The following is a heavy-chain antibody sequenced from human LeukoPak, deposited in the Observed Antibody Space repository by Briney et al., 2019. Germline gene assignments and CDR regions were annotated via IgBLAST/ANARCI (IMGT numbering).Heavy chain of an antibody. CDR3: AQGSYCTGTDCYNMDV. V-gene: IGHV3-23*01. D-gene: IGHD2-2*02. J-gene: IGHJ6*02. CDR1: GFIFSNYA. CDR2: ISGSGGSA. Sequence: TGGSLRLSCAASGFIFSNYAMSWVRQAPGRGLEWVSAISGSGGSAYYAASVRGRFTISRDNSKNTLFLQMDSLRGEDTAVYYCAQGSYCTGTDCYNMDVWGQGTTVTVSS.